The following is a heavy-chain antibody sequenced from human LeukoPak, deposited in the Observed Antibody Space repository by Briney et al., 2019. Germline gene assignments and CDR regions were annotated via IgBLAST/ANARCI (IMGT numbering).Heavy chain of an antibody. J-gene: IGHJ4*02. D-gene: IGHD5-12*01. V-gene: IGHV3-15*01. Sequence: GGSLRLSCAASGFTFSNAWKCWVRQAPGKGLEWVGRIKSKTDGGTTDYAAPVKGRFTISRDASKNTLSLQMNSLKTEDTAVYWCTTEGYSGYDPFDYWGEGTLVTVSS. CDR1: GFTFSNAW. CDR2: IKSKTDGGTT. CDR3: TTEGYSGYDPFDY.